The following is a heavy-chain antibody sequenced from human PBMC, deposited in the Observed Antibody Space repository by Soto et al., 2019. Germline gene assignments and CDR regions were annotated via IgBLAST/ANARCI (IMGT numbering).Heavy chain of an antibody. J-gene: IGHJ4*02. CDR3: ARGGYCISTSCYTYPGGY. CDR1: GYTFTSYG. D-gene: IGHD2-2*02. CDR2: ISAYNGNT. Sequence: ASVKVSCKASGYTFTSYGISWVRQAPGQGLEWMGWISAYNGNTNYAQKLQGRVTMTTDTSTSTAYMELRSLRSDDTAVYYCARGGYCISTSCYTYPGGYWGQGTLVTVSS. V-gene: IGHV1-18*01.